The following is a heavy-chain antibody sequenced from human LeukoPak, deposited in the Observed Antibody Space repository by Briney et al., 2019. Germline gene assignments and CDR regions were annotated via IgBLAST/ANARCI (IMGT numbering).Heavy chain of an antibody. CDR2: ISGSGGST. CDR1: GFTFSSYA. Sequence: GGSLRLSCAASGFTFSSYAMSWVRQAPGKGLEWVSAISGSGGSTYYADSVKGRFTISRDNSKNTLYLQMNSLRAEDTAVYCCAIGRSRWDYYDSSGYFNYWGQGTLVTVSS. J-gene: IGHJ4*02. CDR3: AIGRSRWDYYDSSGYFNY. V-gene: IGHV3-23*01. D-gene: IGHD3-22*01.